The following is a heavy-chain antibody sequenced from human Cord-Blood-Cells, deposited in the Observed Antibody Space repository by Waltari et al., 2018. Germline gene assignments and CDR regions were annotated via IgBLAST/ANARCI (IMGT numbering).Heavy chain of an antibody. CDR1: GSTFTSYD. CDR2: MNPNSCNT. Sequence: QVQLAQSGAEVTKPGASVKVSCKASGSTFTSYDINWVRQATGQGLEWMGCMNPNSCNTGYAQKFQGRVTMTRNTSISTAYMELSSLRSEDTAVYYCARAAAPYLDDYWGQGTLVTVSS. J-gene: IGHJ4*02. D-gene: IGHD2-2*01. CDR3: ARAAAPYLDDY. V-gene: IGHV1-8*01.